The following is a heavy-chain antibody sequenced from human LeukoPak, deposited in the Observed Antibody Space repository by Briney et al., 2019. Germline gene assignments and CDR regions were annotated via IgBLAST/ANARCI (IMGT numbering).Heavy chain of an antibody. D-gene: IGHD4-17*01. CDR1: GESFSGYY. V-gene: IGHV4-34*01. CDR3: ARGLRRVTTTPFDH. J-gene: IGHJ4*02. CDR2: INQSGST. Sequence: SETLSLTCTVYGESFSGYYWSWIRQPPGKGLEWIGEINQSGSTNYNPSLESRVTISVDMSKTQFSLKLSSMTAADTAVYYCARGLRRVTTTPFDHWGQGTLVTVSS.